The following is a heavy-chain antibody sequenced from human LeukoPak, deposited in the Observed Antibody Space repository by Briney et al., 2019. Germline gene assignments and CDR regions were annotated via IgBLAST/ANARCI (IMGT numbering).Heavy chain of an antibody. V-gene: IGHV3-21*01. CDR3: ARATFPEYYFDY. J-gene: IGHJ4*02. D-gene: IGHD2/OR15-2a*01. Sequence: GGSLRLSCAASGFTFSSYSMNWVRQAPGKGLEWVSSISSSSSYIYYADSVKGRFTISRDNARNSLYLQMNSLRAEDTAVYYCARATFPEYYFDYWGQGTLVTVSS. CDR1: GFTFSSYS. CDR2: ISSSSSYI.